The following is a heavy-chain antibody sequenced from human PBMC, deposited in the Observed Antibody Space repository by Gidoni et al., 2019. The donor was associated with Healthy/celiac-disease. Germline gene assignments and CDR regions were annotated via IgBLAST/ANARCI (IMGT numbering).Heavy chain of an antibody. Sequence: EVQLVGSGGGLVQPGESLRLSCAASAFTVSSYWMRWVRQSPGKGLEWVANIKQDGSEKYYVDSVKGRFTTSRDNSKHSLYLQRNSLRGEDTAVYYCARGMRGIAAAGTVAYWCQGTLVTVSS. CDR2: IKQDGSEK. J-gene: IGHJ4*02. CDR3: ARGMRGIAAAGTVAY. D-gene: IGHD6-13*01. V-gene: IGHV3-7*01. CDR1: AFTVSSYW.